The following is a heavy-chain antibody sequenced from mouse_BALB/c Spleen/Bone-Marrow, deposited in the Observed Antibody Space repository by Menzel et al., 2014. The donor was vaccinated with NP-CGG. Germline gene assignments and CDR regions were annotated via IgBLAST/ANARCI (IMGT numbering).Heavy chain of an antibody. Sequence: EVNVVESGGGLVQPGGSLRLSCAISGFTFTDYYMNWVRQPPGKALEWLGFIRNKANGYTTEYSASVKGRFTISRDNSQSILYLQMNTLRAEDSATYYCARDKGGILFDYWGQGTTLTVSS. CDR1: GFTFTDYY. J-gene: IGHJ2*01. CDR2: IRNKANGYTT. D-gene: IGHD1-1*02. V-gene: IGHV7-3*02. CDR3: ARDKGGILFDY.